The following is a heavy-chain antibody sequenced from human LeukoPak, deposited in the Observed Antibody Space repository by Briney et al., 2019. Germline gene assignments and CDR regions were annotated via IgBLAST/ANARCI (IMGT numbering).Heavy chain of an antibody. J-gene: IGHJ4*02. CDR2: IYYSGST. Sequence: SETLSLTCTVSGGSISSYYWSWIRQPPGKGLEWIGYIYYSGSTNYNPSLKSRVTISVDTSKNQFSLKLSSVTAADTAVYYCARATYSSGWGTSDYWGQGTLVIVSS. D-gene: IGHD6-19*01. CDR1: GGSISSYY. CDR3: ARATYSSGWGTSDY. V-gene: IGHV4-59*01.